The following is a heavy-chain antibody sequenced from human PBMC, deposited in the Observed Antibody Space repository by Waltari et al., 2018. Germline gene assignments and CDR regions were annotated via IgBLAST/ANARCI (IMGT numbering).Heavy chain of an antibody. CDR3: ARGRNFGDLWSQISRGGRFDS. V-gene: IGHV4-39*07. CDR1: GDSISRNTFF. Sequence: QLQLQESGPGLVKPSETLSLTCTVSGDSISRNTFFWGWIRQSPGKGLERVGSIFYSGSTYYTPSLKSRVTISLDTSKSQFSLKLSSLTAADTAVYYCARGRNFGDLWSQISRGGRFDSWGQGTLVTVSS. J-gene: IGHJ4*02. D-gene: IGHD3-3*01. CDR2: IFYSGST.